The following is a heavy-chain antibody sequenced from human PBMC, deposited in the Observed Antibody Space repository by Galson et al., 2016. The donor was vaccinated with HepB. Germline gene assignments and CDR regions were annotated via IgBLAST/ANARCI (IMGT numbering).Heavy chain of an antibody. V-gene: IGHV3-23*01. CDR3: AKRAKPFSVWLSHRVRLGGMDV. CDR2: ISSGGGSA. Sequence: SLRLSCAASGFTFRSYAMNWVRQAPGKGLEWVSAISSGGGSAYYADSVKGRFTISRDNSKNTLCLQMNSLRAEDTAVYYCAKRAKPFSVWLSHRVRLGGMDVWGQGTTVTVSS. CDR1: GFTFRSYA. J-gene: IGHJ6*02. D-gene: IGHD3-3*02.